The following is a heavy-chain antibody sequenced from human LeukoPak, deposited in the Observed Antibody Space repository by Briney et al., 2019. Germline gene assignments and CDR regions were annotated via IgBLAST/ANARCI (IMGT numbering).Heavy chain of an antibody. V-gene: IGHV1-69*13. J-gene: IGHJ3*02. D-gene: IGHD2-21*02. CDR3: ASSLVVVTAHGPREDAFDI. CDR2: IIPIYGTA. CDR1: GCTFSSYA. Sequence: SVKVSCTASGCTFSSYAISWVRQAPGQGLEWMGGIIPIYGTANYAQKFQGRVTITADESTSTAYMELSSLRSEDTAVYYCASSLVVVTAHGPREDAFDIWGQGTMVTVSS.